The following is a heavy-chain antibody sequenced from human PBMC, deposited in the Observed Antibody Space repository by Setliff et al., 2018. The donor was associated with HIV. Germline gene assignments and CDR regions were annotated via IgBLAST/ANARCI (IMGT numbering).Heavy chain of an antibody. D-gene: IGHD3-10*01. CDR2: VYYSGTT. Sequence: SETLSLTCTVSGGSISSSSYYWGWIRQPPGKGLEWIGSVYYSGTTYYNPSLESRVTISVDTSKNQLSLKLSSVTAADTAVYYCASGYGSGSYPGDWGQGTLVTVSS. V-gene: IGHV4-39*07. CDR1: GGSISSSSYY. CDR3: ASGYGSGSYPGD. J-gene: IGHJ4*02.